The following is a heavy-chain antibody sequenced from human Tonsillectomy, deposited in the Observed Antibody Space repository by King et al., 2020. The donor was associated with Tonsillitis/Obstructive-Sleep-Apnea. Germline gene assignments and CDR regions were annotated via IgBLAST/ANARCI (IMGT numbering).Heavy chain of an antibody. CDR3: TTEADTMVRGVIPLAFDY. CDR2: IKSKTDGGTT. D-gene: IGHD3-10*01. V-gene: IGHV3-15*01. Sequence: VQLVESGGGLVKPGGSLRLSCAASGFTLSNAWMSWVRQAPGKGLEWVGRIKSKTDGGTTDYAAPVKGRFTISRDDSKNTLYLQMNRLKNEDTAVYYCTTEADTMVRGVIPLAFDYWGQGTLVTVSS. CDR1: GFTLSNAW. J-gene: IGHJ4*02.